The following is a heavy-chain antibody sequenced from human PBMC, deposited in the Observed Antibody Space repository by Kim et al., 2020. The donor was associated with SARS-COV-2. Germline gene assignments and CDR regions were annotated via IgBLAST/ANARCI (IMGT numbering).Heavy chain of an antibody. CDR3: ARDFRSPTVIAAAGTSNLDY. V-gene: IGHV3-30-3*01. CDR1: GFTFSSYA. CDR2: ISYDGSNK. J-gene: IGHJ4*02. D-gene: IGHD6-13*01. Sequence: GGSLRLSCAASGFTFSSYAMHWVRQAPGKGLEWVAVISYDGSNKYYADSVKGRFTISRDNSKNTLYLQMNSLRAEDTAVYYCARDFRSPTVIAAAGTSNLDYWGQGTLVTVSS.